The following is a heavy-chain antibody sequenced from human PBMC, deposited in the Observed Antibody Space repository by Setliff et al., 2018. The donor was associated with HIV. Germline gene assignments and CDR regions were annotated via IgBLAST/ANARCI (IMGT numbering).Heavy chain of an antibody. D-gene: IGHD1-26*01. V-gene: IGHV1-69*05. CDR1: GDAFSRYA. Sequence: SVKVSCKASGDAFSRYAISWVRQAPGQGLEWMGGIVPILGPANYAQKFLGRVTITTDESTYTAYMELSSLTSEDTAVYYCARVTTSGRGSYLYWGQGTLVTVSS. J-gene: IGHJ4*02. CDR3: ARVTTSGRGSYLY. CDR2: IVPILGPA.